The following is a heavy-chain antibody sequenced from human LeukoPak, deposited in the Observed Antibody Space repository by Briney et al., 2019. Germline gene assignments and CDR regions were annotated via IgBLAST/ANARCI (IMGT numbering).Heavy chain of an antibody. Sequence: GGSLRLSCAASGFTFSSYSMNWVRQAPGKGLEWVSYISSSSSTIYYADSVKGRFTISRDNAKNSLYLQMNSLRAEDTAVYYCARDPPTGIVGATSPDYWGQGTLVTVSS. J-gene: IGHJ4*02. V-gene: IGHV3-48*04. CDR2: ISSSSSTI. CDR3: ARDPPTGIVGATSPDY. CDR1: GFTFSSYS. D-gene: IGHD1-26*01.